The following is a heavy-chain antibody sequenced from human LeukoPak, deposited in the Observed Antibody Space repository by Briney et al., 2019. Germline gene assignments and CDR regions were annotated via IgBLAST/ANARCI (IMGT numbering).Heavy chain of an antibody. J-gene: IGHJ4*02. Sequence: GGSLRLSCAASGFTFSSYGMHWVRQAPGKGLEWVAFIRYDGSNKYYADSVKGRFTISRDNSKNTLYLQMNSLRAEDTAVYYCAKDVEGIAAAASRDWGQGTLVTVSS. D-gene: IGHD6-13*01. CDR2: IRYDGSNK. V-gene: IGHV3-30*02. CDR3: AKDVEGIAAAASRD. CDR1: GFTFSSYG.